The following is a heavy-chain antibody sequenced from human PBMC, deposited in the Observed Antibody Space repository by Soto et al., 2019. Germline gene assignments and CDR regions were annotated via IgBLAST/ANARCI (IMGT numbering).Heavy chain of an antibody. CDR1: GGSFSGYY. D-gene: IGHD6-19*01. J-gene: IGHJ5*02. Sequence: AETLSRTCAVYGGSFSGYYWSWIRQPPGKVLELIGEINHSGSTNYNPYLKIRVTISVDTSKNQFSLKLSSVTAADTAVYYCARGGDICSSGWYGDEAVPALYNWFDTWGQGTMDTVSS. CDR2: INHSGST. CDR3: ARGGDICSSGWYGDEAVPALYNWFDT. V-gene: IGHV4-34*01.